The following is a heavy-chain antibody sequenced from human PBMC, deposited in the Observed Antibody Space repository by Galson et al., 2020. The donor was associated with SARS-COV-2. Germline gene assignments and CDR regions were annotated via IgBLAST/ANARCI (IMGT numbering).Heavy chain of an antibody. V-gene: IGHV3-21*01. CDR3: ARVIGSGIPFYYFDY. D-gene: IGHD2-21*01. CDR2: ISSSSSYI. CDR1: GFTYSSYS. J-gene: IGHJ4*02. Sequence: TGGSLRLSCAASGFTYSSYSMNWVRQAPGEGLEWVSSISSSSSYIYYADSVKGRFTISRDNAKNSLYLQMNSLRAEDTAVYYCARVIGSGIPFYYFDYWGQGTLVTVSS.